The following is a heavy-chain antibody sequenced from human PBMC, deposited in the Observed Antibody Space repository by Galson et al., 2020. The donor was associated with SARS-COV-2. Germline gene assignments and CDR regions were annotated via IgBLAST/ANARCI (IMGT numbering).Heavy chain of an antibody. CDR2: IGTAGDT. V-gene: IGHV3-13*01. Sequence: GESLKISCAASGFTFSSYDMHWVRQATGKGLEWVSAIGTAGDTYYPGSVKGRFTISRENAKNSLYLQMNSLRAGDTAVYYCARVRHYYDSSGYRNYYGMDVWGQGTTVTVSS. CDR1: GFTFSSYD. J-gene: IGHJ6*02. D-gene: IGHD3-22*01. CDR3: ARVRHYYDSSGYRNYYGMDV.